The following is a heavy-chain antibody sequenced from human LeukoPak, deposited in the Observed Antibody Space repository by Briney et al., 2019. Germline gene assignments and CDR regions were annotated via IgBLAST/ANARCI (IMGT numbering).Heavy chain of an antibody. Sequence: SETLSLACAVYGGSFSGYYWSWIRQPPGKGLEWIGEINHSGSTNYNPSLKSRVTISVDTSKNQFSLKLSSVTAADTAVYYCARGLFRIAVAGTRFDYWGQGTLVTVSS. CDR2: INHSGST. V-gene: IGHV4-34*01. D-gene: IGHD6-19*01. J-gene: IGHJ4*02. CDR1: GGSFSGYY. CDR3: ARGLFRIAVAGTRFDY.